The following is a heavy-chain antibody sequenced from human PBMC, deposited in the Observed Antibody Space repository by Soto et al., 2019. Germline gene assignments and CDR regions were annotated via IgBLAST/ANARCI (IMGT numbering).Heavy chain of an antibody. J-gene: IGHJ3*02. D-gene: IGHD3-22*01. Sequence: QVQLVQSGAEVKKPGSSVKVSCKASGGTFSSYAISWVRQAPGQGLEWMGGIIPIFGTANYAQKFQGRVTITADKYTSQAYMELSSLRSEDTAVYYCARDNNYYDSSGYYGSGAFDICGQGTMVSVSS. CDR3: ARDNNYYDSSGYYGSGAFDI. V-gene: IGHV1-69*06. CDR1: GGTFSSYA. CDR2: IIPIFGTA.